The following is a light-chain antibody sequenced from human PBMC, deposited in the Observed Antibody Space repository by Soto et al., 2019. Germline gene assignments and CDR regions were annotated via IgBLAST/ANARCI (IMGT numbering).Light chain of an antibody. J-gene: IGLJ2*01. CDR2: SND. Sequence: QAVVTQPPSASGTPGQRVTISCSGSSSNIGSNTVNWYQQLPGTAPKLLIHSNDQRPSGVPDRFSGSTSGTSASLAISGLQSEDEADYHCAAWDDSLNGVLFGGGTKLTVL. V-gene: IGLV1-44*01. CDR3: AAWDDSLNGVL. CDR1: SSNIGSNT.